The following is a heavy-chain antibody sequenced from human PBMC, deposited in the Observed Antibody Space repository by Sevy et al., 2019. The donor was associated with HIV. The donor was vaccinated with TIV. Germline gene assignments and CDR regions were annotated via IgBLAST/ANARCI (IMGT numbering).Heavy chain of an antibody. V-gene: IGHV3-7*01. CDR2: INQDGSGK. CDR3: ARDPFSKADY. Sequence: GGSLRLSCAGSGFTFSSYWMSWVRQAPGKGLEWVANINQDGSGKNYVDSVKGRFTISRDNAKNSLYLQMNSLRAEDTAVYYCARDPFSKADYWGPGTLVTVSS. J-gene: IGHJ4*02. CDR1: GFTFSSYW. D-gene: IGHD4-4*01.